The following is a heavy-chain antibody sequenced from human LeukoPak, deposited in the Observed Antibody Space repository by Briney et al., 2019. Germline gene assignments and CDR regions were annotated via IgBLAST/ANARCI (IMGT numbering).Heavy chain of an antibody. J-gene: IGHJ4*02. CDR2: ISYDGSSK. Sequence: GGSLRLSCAASGFTFSSYAMHWVRQAPGKGLEWVAVISYDGSSKYYADSVKGRFTISRDNSKNTLYLQMNSLRAEDTAVYYCARDPYCSSTSCYHYFDYWGQGTLVTVSS. V-gene: IGHV3-30-3*01. D-gene: IGHD2-2*01. CDR3: ARDPYCSSTSCYHYFDY. CDR1: GFTFSSYA.